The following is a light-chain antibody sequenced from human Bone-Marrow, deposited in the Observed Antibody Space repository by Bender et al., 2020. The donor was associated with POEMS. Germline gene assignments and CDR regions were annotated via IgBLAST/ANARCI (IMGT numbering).Light chain of an antibody. CDR2: EVN. Sequence: QSVLTQPPSVSGAPGQRVTISCTGTTSDVGRYDYVAWYQQHPGKAPKVMIYEVNKRPSGVSNRFSGSKSGNTASLTISGLQAEDEADYYCTTYAGGNMMVFGGGTQLTVL. CDR3: TTYAGGNMMV. CDR1: TSDVGRYDY. V-gene: IGLV2-14*01. J-gene: IGLJ3*02.